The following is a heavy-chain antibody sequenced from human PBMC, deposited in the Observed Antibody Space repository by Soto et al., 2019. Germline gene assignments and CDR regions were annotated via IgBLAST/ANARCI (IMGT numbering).Heavy chain of an antibody. Sequence: PSETLSLNCAVSGGSTSSGGYSWSWIRQPPGKGLEWIGYIYHSGSTYYNPSLKSRVTISVDRSKNQFSLKLSSVTAADTAVYYCARSYYYDAGYYDYGMDVWVQGTTVTVSS. J-gene: IGHJ6*02. CDR1: GGSTSSGGYS. CDR2: IYHSGST. CDR3: ARSYYYDAGYYDYGMDV. D-gene: IGHD3-10*01. V-gene: IGHV4-30-2*01.